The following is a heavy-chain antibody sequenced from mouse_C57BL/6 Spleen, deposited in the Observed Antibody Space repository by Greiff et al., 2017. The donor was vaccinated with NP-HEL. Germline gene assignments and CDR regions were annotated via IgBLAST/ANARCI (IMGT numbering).Heavy chain of an antibody. J-gene: IGHJ1*03. CDR2: IYPGGGYT. CDR3: ARAKDYDDTCTYVCV. Sequence: VQLQQSGAELVRPGTSVKLSCKASGYTFTNYWIGWAKQRPGHGLEWIGDIYPGGGYTNYTEKFKGKATMTADKSSSTAYLQFSSLTSEDTAIYDCARAKDYDDTCTYVCVWGTGPTVTVSS. V-gene: IGHV1-63*01. CDR1: GYTFTNYW. D-gene: IGHD2-4*01.